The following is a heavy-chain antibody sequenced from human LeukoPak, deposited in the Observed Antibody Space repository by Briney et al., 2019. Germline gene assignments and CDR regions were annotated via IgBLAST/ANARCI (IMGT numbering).Heavy chain of an antibody. CDR3: ARGKYYGSGPPYNWFDP. D-gene: IGHD3-10*01. CDR1: GYTFTSYD. J-gene: IGHJ5*02. V-gene: IGHV1-8*01. Sequence: ASVKVSCKASGYTFTSYDINWVRQATGQGLEGMGWMNPNSGNTGYAQKFQGRVTITRNTSISTAYMELSSLRSEDTAVYYCARGKYYGSGPPYNWFDPWGQGTLVTVSS. CDR2: MNPNSGNT.